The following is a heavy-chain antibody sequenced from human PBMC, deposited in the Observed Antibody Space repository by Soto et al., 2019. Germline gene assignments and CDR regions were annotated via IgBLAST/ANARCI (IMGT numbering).Heavy chain of an antibody. CDR2: IKQDGSEK. J-gene: IGHJ1*01. CDR3: ASEHSRYYYDSSGYQH. V-gene: IGHV3-7*01. D-gene: IGHD3-22*01. CDR1: GFTFSSYW. Sequence: GGSLRLSCAASGFTFSSYWMSWVRQAPGKGLEWVANIKQDGSEKYYVDSVKGRFTISRDNAKNSLYLQMNSLRAEDTVVYYCASEHSRYYYDSSGYQHWGQGTLVTVSS.